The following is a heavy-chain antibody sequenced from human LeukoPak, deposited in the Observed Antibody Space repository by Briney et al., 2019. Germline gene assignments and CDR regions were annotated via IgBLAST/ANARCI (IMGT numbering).Heavy chain of an antibody. CDR3: ARDCSGGSCYAPFDY. CDR1: GFTFDDYA. J-gene: IGHJ4*02. CDR2: ISWNSGSI. Sequence: GGSLRLSCAAPGFTFDDYAMHWVRQAPGKGLEWVSGISWNSGSIGYADSVKGRFTISRDNAKNSLYLQMNSLRAEDTALYYCARDCSGGSCYAPFDYWGQGTLVTVSS. D-gene: IGHD2-15*01. V-gene: IGHV3-9*01.